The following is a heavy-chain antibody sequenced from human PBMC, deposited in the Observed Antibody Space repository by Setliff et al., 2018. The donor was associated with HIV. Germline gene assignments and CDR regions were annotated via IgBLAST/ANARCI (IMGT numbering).Heavy chain of an antibody. CDR1: GYNFNNYW. D-gene: IGHD3-10*01. V-gene: IGHV5-51*01. CDR2: IYPTDSDT. CDR3: AKAGGDS. Sequence: GESLKISCRGFGYNFNNYWIDWVRQMPGKGLEWMGTIYPTDSDTKYNPSFQGQVSISADRSISTTYLQWSSLRASDTAMYCCAKAGGDSWGQGTLVTVSS. J-gene: IGHJ5*01.